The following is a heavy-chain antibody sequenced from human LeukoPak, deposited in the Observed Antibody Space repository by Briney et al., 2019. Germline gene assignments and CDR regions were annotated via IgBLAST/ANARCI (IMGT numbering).Heavy chain of an antibody. J-gene: IGHJ1*01. CDR2: ISYDGSNK. Sequence: GRSLRLSCAASGFTFSSYGMHWVRQAPGKGLEWVAVISYDGSNKYFADSVKGRFTISRDNSKNTLYLQMNSLRAEGTALYYCARGGSIFAYWGQGALVTVSS. D-gene: IGHD3-9*01. CDR3: ARGGSIFAY. CDR1: GFTFSSYG. V-gene: IGHV3-30*03.